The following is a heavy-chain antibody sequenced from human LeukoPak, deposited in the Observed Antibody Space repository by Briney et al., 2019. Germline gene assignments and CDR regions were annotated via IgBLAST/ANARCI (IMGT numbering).Heavy chain of an antibody. CDR3: ARDWRYCSGGSCPYYFDY. J-gene: IGHJ4*02. CDR1: GVSISSYY. V-gene: IGHV4-4*07. D-gene: IGHD2-15*01. Sequence: SETLSFTCTVSGVSISSYYWSWIRQPAGKGLEWIGRIYTSGSTNYNPSLNSRVTISVDKSKNHLSLNLSSVTVADTAVYYCARDWRYCSGGSCPYYFDYWGQGALVTVSS. CDR2: IYTSGST.